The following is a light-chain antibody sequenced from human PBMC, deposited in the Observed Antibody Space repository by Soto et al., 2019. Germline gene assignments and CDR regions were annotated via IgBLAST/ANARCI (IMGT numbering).Light chain of an antibody. CDR1: ETVSSTY. J-gene: IGKJ4*01. CDR3: QQYCSSPPT. Sequence: ENVLTQSPGTLSLSPGERATLSCRARETVSSTYLAWYQQKPGQAPRLLIYGASSRATGIPDRVSGSVSGTDFTLTISRLEPEDFAVYYCQQYCSSPPTFGGGTRVEIK. CDR2: GAS. V-gene: IGKV3-20*01.